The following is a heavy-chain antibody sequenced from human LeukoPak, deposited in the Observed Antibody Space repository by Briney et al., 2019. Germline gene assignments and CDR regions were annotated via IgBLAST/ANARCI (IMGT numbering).Heavy chain of an antibody. V-gene: IGHV1-18*01. D-gene: IGHD6-13*01. CDR2: ISAYNGNT. CDR3: ARAPPSSWHLSLGYFDY. CDR1: GYTFSSYG. Sequence: ASVKVSCKASGYTFSSYGISWVRQAPGQGLEWTGWISAYNGNTNYAQKLQGRVTMTTDTSTSTAYMELRSLRSDDTAVYYCARAPPSSWHLSLGYFDYWGQGTLVTVFS. J-gene: IGHJ4*02.